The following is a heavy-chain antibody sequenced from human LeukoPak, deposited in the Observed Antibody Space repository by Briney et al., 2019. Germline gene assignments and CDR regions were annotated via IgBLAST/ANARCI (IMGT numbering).Heavy chain of an antibody. D-gene: IGHD3-10*01. CDR2: IYYSGST. J-gene: IGHJ5*02. CDR3: ARNRYYYGSGNYGVPNWFGP. V-gene: IGHV4-39*01. CDR1: GGSISIYY. Sequence: PSETLSLTCTVSGGSISIYYWGWIRQSPGKGLKWIGTIYYSGSTYYNPSLKSRVTISVDTSKNPFSLKLSSVTAADTAMYYCARNRYYYGSGNYGVPNWFGPWGQGTLVTVSS.